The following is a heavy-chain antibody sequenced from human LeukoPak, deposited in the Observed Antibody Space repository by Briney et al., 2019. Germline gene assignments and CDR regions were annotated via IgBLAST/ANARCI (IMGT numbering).Heavy chain of an antibody. J-gene: IGHJ4*02. D-gene: IGHD3-10*01. Sequence: ASVKVSCKASGYTFTSYDINWVRQATGQGLEWKGWMNTNSGNTGYAQKFQGRVTMTRNTSITTAYMELSSLRAEDTAVYYCAREFLWGSGGANFDYWGQGTLVTVSS. CDR3: AREFLWGSGGANFDY. CDR2: MNTNSGNT. V-gene: IGHV1-8*01. CDR1: GYTFTSYD.